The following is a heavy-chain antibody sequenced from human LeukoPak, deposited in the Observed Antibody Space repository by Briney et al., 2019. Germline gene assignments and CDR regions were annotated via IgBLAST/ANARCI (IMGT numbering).Heavy chain of an antibody. D-gene: IGHD3-9*01. Sequence: GGSLRLSCAASGFTFSTYWMNWVRQAPGKGLEWVSSISSSGSYIYYADSVKGRFTISRDNAKNSLYLQMNSLRAEDTAVYYCARGYDILTGYLYYFDYWGQGTLVTVSS. CDR3: ARGYDILTGYLYYFDY. V-gene: IGHV3-21*01. J-gene: IGHJ4*02. CDR1: GFTFSTYW. CDR2: ISSSGSYI.